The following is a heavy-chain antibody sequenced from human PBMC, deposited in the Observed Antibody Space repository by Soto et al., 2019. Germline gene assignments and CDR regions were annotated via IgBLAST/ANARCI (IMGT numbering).Heavy chain of an antibody. D-gene: IGHD3-16*01. CDR2: IGTAGDT. Sequence: EVQLVESGGGLVQPGGSLRLSCAASGFTFSSYDKHWVRQATGKGLEWVSAIGTAGDTYYPGSVKGRFTISRENAKNSLYLQMNSLRAGDTAVYYCARGRRILITFGGVSLYDYWGQRTLVTVSS. CDR3: ARGRRILITFGGVSLYDY. CDR1: GFTFSSYD. V-gene: IGHV3-13*01. J-gene: IGHJ4*02.